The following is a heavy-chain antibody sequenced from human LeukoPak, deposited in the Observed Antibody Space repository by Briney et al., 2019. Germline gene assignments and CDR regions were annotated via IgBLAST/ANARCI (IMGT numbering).Heavy chain of an antibody. J-gene: IGHJ2*01. D-gene: IGHD2-21*02. CDR3: ARHAFCGGDCYSNWYFHL. V-gene: IGHV4-59*08. CDR2: TYYGGST. Sequence: SETLSLTCTVSGGSITNYYWSWIRQPPGRGLEWIGYTYYGGSTDYNPSLKSRVTISADTSKSQFSLQLRSLTAADTAVYYCARHAFCGGDCYSNWYFHLWGRGTLVTVSS. CDR1: GGSITNYY.